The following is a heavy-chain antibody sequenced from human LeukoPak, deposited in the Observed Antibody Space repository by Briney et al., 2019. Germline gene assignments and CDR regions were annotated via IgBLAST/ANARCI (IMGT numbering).Heavy chain of an antibody. CDR1: GYTFTGYY. Sequence: ASVKVSCKASGYTFTGYYMHWVRQAPGQGLEWMGRIIPILGIANYAQKFQGRVTITADKSTSTAYMELSSLRSEDTAVYYCASGGGWFDYWGQGTLVTVSS. J-gene: IGHJ4*02. D-gene: IGHD6-19*01. CDR2: IIPILGIA. V-gene: IGHV1-69*02. CDR3: ASGGGWFDY.